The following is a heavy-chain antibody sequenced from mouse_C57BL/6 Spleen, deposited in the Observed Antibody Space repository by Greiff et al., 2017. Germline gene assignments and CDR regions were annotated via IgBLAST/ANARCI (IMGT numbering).Heavy chain of an antibody. CDR2: ISNLAYSI. J-gene: IGHJ4*01. CDR3: ARYYYGRTYAMDY. CDR1: GFTFSDYG. D-gene: IGHD1-1*01. Sequence: EVMLVESGGGLVQPGGSLKLSCAASGFTFSDYGMAWVRQAPRKGPEWVAFISNLAYSIYYADTVTGRFTISRENAKNTLYLEMSSLRSEDTAMYYCARYYYGRTYAMDYWGQGTSVTVSS. V-gene: IGHV5-15*01.